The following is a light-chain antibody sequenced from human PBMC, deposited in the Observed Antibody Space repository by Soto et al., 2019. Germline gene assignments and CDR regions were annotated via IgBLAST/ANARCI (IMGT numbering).Light chain of an antibody. CDR3: QHYGSSPGYT. CDR1: QSVSSSY. Sequence: EIVLTQSPGTLSLSPGERATLSCRASQSVSSSYLAWYRQKPGQAPRLLIYGASRRATGIPDRFSGSGSGTDFILTISTLEAADFAVYYCQHYGSSPGYTFGQGTKLEIK. CDR2: GAS. J-gene: IGKJ2*01. V-gene: IGKV3-20*01.